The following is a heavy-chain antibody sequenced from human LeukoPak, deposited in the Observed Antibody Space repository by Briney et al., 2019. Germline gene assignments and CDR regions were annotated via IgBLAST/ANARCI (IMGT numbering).Heavy chain of an antibody. V-gene: IGHV3-15*01. CDR3: TTDYYGSSGYYRRFDY. D-gene: IGHD3-22*01. Sequence: GGSLRLSCAASGFTFSNAWMSWVRQAPGKGLEWVGRIKSKTDGGTTDYAAPVKGRFTISRDDSKNTLYLQMNSLKTEDTAVYYRTTDYYGSSGYYRRFDYWGQGTLVTVSS. CDR1: GFTFSNAW. J-gene: IGHJ4*02. CDR2: IKSKTDGGTT.